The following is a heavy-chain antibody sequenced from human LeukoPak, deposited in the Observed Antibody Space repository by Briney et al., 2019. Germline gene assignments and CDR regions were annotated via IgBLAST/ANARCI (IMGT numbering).Heavy chain of an antibody. CDR1: GFTFDDYA. CDR2: ISWNSGSI. CDR3: AKDAYRGYYYDSSGYVS. Sequence: GGSLRLSCAASGFTFDDYAMHWVRQAPGKGLEWVSGISWNSGSIGYADSVKGRFTISRDNAKNSLYLQMNSLRAEDTALYYCAKDAYRGYYYDSSGYVSWGQGTLVTVSS. D-gene: IGHD3-22*01. J-gene: IGHJ4*02. V-gene: IGHV3-9*01.